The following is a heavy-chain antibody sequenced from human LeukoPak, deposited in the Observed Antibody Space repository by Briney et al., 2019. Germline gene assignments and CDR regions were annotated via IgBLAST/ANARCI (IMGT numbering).Heavy chain of an antibody. V-gene: IGHV4-39*01. CDR2: IFYSGST. CDR3: ARSYGPSSYYGMDV. CDR1: GGSISSSSYY. J-gene: IGHJ6*02. Sequence: SETLSLTCTVSGGSISSSSYYWGWIRQPPGKGLEWIGSIFYSGSTSYNPSLKSRVAISVDTSKNQFSLKLSSVTAADTAVYFCARSYGPSSYYGMDVWGQGTTVTVSS. D-gene: IGHD4-17*01.